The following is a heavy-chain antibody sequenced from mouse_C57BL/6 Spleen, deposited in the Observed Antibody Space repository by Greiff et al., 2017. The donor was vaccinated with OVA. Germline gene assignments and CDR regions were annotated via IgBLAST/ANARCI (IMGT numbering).Heavy chain of an antibody. CDR1: GYTFTSYW. J-gene: IGHJ1*03. CDR3: AREDYGSSHYWYFDV. CDR2: IHPNSGST. D-gene: IGHD1-1*01. V-gene: IGHV1-64*01. Sequence: QVQLKEPGAELVKPGASVKLSCKASGYTFTSYWMHWVKQRPGQGLEWIGMIHPNSGSTNYNEKFKSKATLTVDKSSSTAYMQLSSLTSEDSAVYYCAREDYGSSHYWYFDVWGTGTTVTVSS.